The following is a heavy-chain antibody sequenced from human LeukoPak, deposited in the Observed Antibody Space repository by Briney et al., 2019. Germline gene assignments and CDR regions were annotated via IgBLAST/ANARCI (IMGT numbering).Heavy chain of an antibody. CDR3: ARPPGVAAAWFDP. J-gene: IGHJ5*02. CDR1: GGSISSSSYY. D-gene: IGHD6-13*01. CDR2: IYYSGST. Sequence: SETLSLTCTVSGGSISSSSYYWGWIRQPPGKGLEWIGSIYYSGSTYYNPSLKSRVTISVDMSKNQFSLKLSSVTAADTAVYYCARPPGVAAAWFDPWGQGTLVTVSS. V-gene: IGHV4-39*01.